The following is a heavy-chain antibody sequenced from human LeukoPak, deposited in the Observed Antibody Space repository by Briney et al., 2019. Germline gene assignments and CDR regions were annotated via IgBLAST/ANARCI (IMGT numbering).Heavy chain of an antibody. D-gene: IGHD1-7*01. CDR3: ARVPSGITGTTGDY. Sequence: PSETLSLTCTVSGGSISSYYWSWIRQSPGKGLEWIGYIYYSGSTNYNPSLKSRVTISVDTSKNQFSLKLSSVTAADTAVYYCARVPSGITGTTGDYWGQGTLVTVSS. CDR2: IYYSGST. CDR1: GGSISSYY. J-gene: IGHJ4*02. V-gene: IGHV4-59*01.